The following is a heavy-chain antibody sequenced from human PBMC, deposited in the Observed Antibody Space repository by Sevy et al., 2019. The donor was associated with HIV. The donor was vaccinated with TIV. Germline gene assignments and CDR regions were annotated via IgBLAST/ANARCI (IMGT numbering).Heavy chain of an antibody. CDR1: GFTFSNYN. J-gene: IGHJ6*02. CDR3: ARDKTILEGRDGMDV. Sequence: GGSLRLSCAASGFTFSNYNINWVRQSPGKGLEWVSFISTSSGYIYYADSVKGRFTISRDNAKNSLYLQMNSLRAEDTGVYDWARDKTILEGRDGMDVWGQGTTVTVSS. V-gene: IGHV3-21*06. D-gene: IGHD3-3*01. CDR2: ISTSSGYI.